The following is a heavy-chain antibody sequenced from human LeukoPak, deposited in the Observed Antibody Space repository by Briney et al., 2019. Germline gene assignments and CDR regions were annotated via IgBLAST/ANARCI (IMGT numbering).Heavy chain of an antibody. Sequence: ASVQVSCKASGYTFTDSYMHWVRQAPGQGLEWLGWINPYSGGTNYAQKFQGRVTMTRDTSISTAYMELSRLRSDDTAVYYCARLAAIVVTSGMDVWGQGTTVTVSS. CDR1: GYTFTDSY. V-gene: IGHV1-2*02. CDR3: ARLAAIVVTSGMDV. CDR2: INPYSGGT. J-gene: IGHJ6*02. D-gene: IGHD2-15*01.